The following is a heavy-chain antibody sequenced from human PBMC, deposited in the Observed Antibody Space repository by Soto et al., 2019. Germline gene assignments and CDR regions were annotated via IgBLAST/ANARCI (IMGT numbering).Heavy chain of an antibody. V-gene: IGHV3-23*01. CDR3: ATRTYRGALHGNSDVDL. D-gene: IGHD2-21*01. Sequence: GESLKISCAGSWFTFSTYAMSWVRQAPGKGLEWVSAISDSGGRTYYADSVQGRFTISRDNSKNTLFLQMSSLRAEDTAIYYCATRTYRGALHGNSDVDLWGQGTTVTVSS. J-gene: IGHJ6*02. CDR1: WFTFSTYA. CDR2: ISDSGGRT.